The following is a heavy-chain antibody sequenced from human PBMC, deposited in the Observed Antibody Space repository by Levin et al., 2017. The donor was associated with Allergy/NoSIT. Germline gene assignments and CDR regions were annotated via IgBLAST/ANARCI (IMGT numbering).Heavy chain of an antibody. CDR1: GASVTSGDYY. D-gene: IGHD2-8*01. Sequence: SETLSLTCTVSGASVTSGDYYWSWIRQPPGKGLEWIGYIYYSDSTNYNPSLKSRVTISVDTSKNQFSLNLTSVTSADTAVYYCAREPRGKGEQMVYAIGESYGLDVWGQGTTVTVSS. CDR3: AREPRGKGEQMVYAIGESYGLDV. J-gene: IGHJ6*02. V-gene: IGHV4-61*08. CDR2: IYYSDST.